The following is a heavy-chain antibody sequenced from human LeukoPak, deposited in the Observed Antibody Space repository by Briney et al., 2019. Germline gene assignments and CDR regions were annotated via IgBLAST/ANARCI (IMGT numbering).Heavy chain of an antibody. D-gene: IGHD6-6*01. J-gene: IGHJ3*02. Sequence: ETLSLTCAVYGGSFSGYYWSWVRQAPGKGLEWVANIKQDGSEKYYVDSVKGRFTISRDNAKNSLYLQMNSLRAEDTAVYYCARDHLYSSSPTDAFDIWGQGTMVTVSS. CDR1: GGSFSGYY. CDR3: ARDHLYSSSPTDAFDI. CDR2: IKQDGSEK. V-gene: IGHV3-7*01.